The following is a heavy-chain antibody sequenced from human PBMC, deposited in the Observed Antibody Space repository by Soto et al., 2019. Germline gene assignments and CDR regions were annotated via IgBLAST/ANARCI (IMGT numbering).Heavy chain of an antibody. CDR1: GFTFSSYD. Sequence: EVQLVESGGGLVQPGGSLRLSCAASGFTFSSYDMHWVRQATGKGLEWVSAIGTAGDTYYPGSVKGRFTISRENAKNSLYLQMNSLRAGDTAVYYGARGGGIAVPATPAGSDAFDIWGQGTMVTVSS. CDR2: IGTAGDT. V-gene: IGHV3-13*01. CDR3: ARGGGIAVPATPAGSDAFDI. J-gene: IGHJ3*02. D-gene: IGHD6-19*01.